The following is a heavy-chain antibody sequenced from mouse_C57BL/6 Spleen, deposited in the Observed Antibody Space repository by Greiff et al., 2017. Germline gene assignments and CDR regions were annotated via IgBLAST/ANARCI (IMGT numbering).Heavy chain of an antibody. D-gene: IGHD3-1*01. V-gene: IGHV3-6*01. CDR1: GYSITSGYY. CDR2: ISYDGSN. J-gene: IGHJ1*03. CDR3: ARDRGDWYFDV. Sequence: EVKLMESGPGLVKPSQSLSLTCSVTGYSITSGYYWNWIRQFPGNKLEWMGYISYDGSNNYNPSLKNRISITRDTSKNQFFLKLNSVPTEDTATSYCARDRGDWYFDVWGTGTTVTVSS.